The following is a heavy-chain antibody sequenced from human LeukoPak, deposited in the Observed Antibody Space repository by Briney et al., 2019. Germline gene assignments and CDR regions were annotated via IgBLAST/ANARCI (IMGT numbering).Heavy chain of an antibody. V-gene: IGHV3-7*01. CDR1: GFTFSSYA. J-gene: IGHJ2*01. CDR3: ARDRIQLWLSWYFDL. Sequence: GGSLRLSCAASGFTFSSYAMSWVRQAPGKGLEWVANIKQDGSEKFYVDSVKGRFTISRDKAKNSLYLQMNSLRAEDTAVYYCARDRIQLWLSWYFDLWGRGTLVTVSS. CDR2: IKQDGSEK. D-gene: IGHD5-18*01.